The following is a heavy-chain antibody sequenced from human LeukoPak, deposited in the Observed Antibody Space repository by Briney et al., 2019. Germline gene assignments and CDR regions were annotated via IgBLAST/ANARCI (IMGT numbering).Heavy chain of an antibody. J-gene: IGHJ4*02. CDR3: VRHGYTASHFFLDY. V-gene: IGHV4-4*07. CDR2: IYTTGMT. CDR1: TASINSYY. Sequence: SETLSLTCTVSTASINSYYWGWVRQPAGRGLEWIGRIYTTGMTQYAPSLQSRVTMSVDTPQKQFSLNLRSVTAADTAIYFCVRHGYTASHFFLDYWSQGVLVTVSS. D-gene: IGHD5-18*01.